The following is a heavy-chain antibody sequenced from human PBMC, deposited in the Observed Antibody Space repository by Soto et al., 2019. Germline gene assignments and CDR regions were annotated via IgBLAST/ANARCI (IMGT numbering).Heavy chain of an antibody. Sequence: SETLSLTCTVSGGSISSGDYYWSWIRQPPGKGLEWIGYIYYSGSTYYNPSLKSRVTISVDTSKNQFSLKLSSVTAADTAVYYCDSVSQYVIDVWGQGTTVTVSS. D-gene: IGHD1-26*01. CDR2: IYYSGST. CDR3: DSVSQYVIDV. J-gene: IGHJ6*02. CDR1: GGSISSGDYY. V-gene: IGHV4-30-4*01.